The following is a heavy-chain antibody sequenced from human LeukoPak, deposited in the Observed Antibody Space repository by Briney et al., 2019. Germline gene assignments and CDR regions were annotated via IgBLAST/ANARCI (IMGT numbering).Heavy chain of an antibody. Sequence: ASVKVSCKASGFTFTAYYMHWVRQAPGRGLEWMGWINPNSGGTNYAQKFQGRVTMTRDTSISTAYMELSRLRSDDTAVDYCARGPHWDPHFDYWGQGTLVTVSS. CDR1: GFTFTAYY. V-gene: IGHV1-2*02. D-gene: IGHD7-27*01. CDR2: INPNSGGT. CDR3: ARGPHWDPHFDY. J-gene: IGHJ4*02.